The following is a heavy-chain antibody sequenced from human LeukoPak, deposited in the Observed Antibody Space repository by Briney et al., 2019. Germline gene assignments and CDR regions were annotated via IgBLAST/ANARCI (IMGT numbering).Heavy chain of an antibody. V-gene: IGHV1-18*01. CDR3: ARDKGVVVPPHYYYYYGMDV. Sequence: ASVKVSCKASGYTFTSYGISWVRQAPGQGLEWMGWISAYNGNTNYAQKLQGRVTMTTDTSTSTAYMELRSLRSDDTAVYYCARDKGVVVPPHYYYYYGMDVWGQGTTVTVSS. D-gene: IGHD2-2*01. J-gene: IGHJ6*02. CDR2: ISAYNGNT. CDR1: GYTFTSYG.